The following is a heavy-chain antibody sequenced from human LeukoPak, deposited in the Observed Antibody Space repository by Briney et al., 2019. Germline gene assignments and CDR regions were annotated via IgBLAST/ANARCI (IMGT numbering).Heavy chain of an antibody. Sequence: GGSLRLSCAASGFTFSSYAMSWVRQAPGEGLEWGSAISGSGGSTYYADSVKGRFTISRDNSKNTLYLQMNSLRAEDTAVYYCAKEGGPLLWFGESGNGMDVWGQGTTVTVSS. D-gene: IGHD3-10*01. CDR2: ISGSGGST. CDR3: AKEGGPLLWFGESGNGMDV. V-gene: IGHV3-23*01. J-gene: IGHJ6*02. CDR1: GFTFSSYA.